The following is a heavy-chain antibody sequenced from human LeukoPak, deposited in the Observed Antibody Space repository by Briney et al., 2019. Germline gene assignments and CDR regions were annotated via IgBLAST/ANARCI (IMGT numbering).Heavy chain of an antibody. J-gene: IGHJ4*02. CDR3: VGVVVVAATG. CDR2: ISSSSSYI. V-gene: IGHV3-21*01. Sequence: GRSLRLSCAASGFTFSSYGMNWVRQAPGKGLEWVSSISSSSSYIYYADSVKGRFTISRDNAKNSLYLQMNSLRAEDTAVYYCVGVVVVAATGWGQGTLVTVSS. D-gene: IGHD2-15*01. CDR1: GFTFSSYG.